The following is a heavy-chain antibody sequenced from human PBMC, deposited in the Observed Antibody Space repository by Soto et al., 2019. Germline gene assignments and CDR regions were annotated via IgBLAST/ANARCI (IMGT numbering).Heavy chain of an antibody. J-gene: IGHJ6*02. Sequence: GSLRLSCAASGFTFSSYAMHWVRQAPGKGLEWVAVISYDGSNKYYADSVKGRFTISRDNSKNTLYLQMNSLRAEDTAVYYCAREQNSGYDYYYYGMDVWGQGTTVTVSS. CDR3: AREQNSGYDYYYYGMDV. CDR2: ISYDGSNK. V-gene: IGHV3-30*04. CDR1: GFTFSSYA. D-gene: IGHD5-12*01.